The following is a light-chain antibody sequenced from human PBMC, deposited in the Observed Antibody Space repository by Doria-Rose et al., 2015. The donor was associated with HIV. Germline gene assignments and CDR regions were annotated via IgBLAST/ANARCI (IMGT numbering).Light chain of an antibody. CDR2: DGS. CDR3: HQYGASWT. CDR1: QSFSSTY. V-gene: IGKV3-20*01. J-gene: IGKJ1*01. Sequence: EIVLTQSPGNLSLSPGERATLSCRASQSFSSTYLAWYQQEPGQAPSLLIYDGSTRATGITDRFSASGSGTDFTLTINGLEPEDCALYYCHQYGASWTFGQGAKVEI.